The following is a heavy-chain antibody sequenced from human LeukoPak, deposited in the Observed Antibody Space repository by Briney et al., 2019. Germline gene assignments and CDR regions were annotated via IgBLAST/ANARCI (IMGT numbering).Heavy chain of an antibody. CDR3: ARLGSTPIYCSSTSCSLYYYYYMDV. Sequence: SETLSLTCTVSGGSISSYYWSWIRQPPGKGLEWIGYIYTSGSTNYNPSLKSRVTISVDTSKNQFSLKLSSVTAADTAVYYCARLGSTPIYCSSTSCSLYYYYYMDVWGKGTTVTVSS. J-gene: IGHJ6*03. V-gene: IGHV4-4*09. CDR1: GGSISSYY. CDR2: IYTSGST. D-gene: IGHD2-2*01.